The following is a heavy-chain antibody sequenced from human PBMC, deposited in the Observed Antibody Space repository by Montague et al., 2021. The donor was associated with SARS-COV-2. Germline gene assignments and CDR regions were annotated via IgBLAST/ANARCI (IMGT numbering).Heavy chain of an antibody. D-gene: IGHD4-17*01. V-gene: IGHV6-1*01. CDR1: GDSVWSNTAA. Sequence: CAISGDSVWSNTAAWNWIRQSPSGGLEWLGRTNYRSKWTSDYATSVEGRISIDPDTSKNQFFLHLRSVTPEDTCVYYCVRDTGSAQAGFDAWGQGTLVTVSS. J-gene: IGHJ4*02. CDR2: TNYRSKWTS. CDR3: VRDTGSAQAGFDA.